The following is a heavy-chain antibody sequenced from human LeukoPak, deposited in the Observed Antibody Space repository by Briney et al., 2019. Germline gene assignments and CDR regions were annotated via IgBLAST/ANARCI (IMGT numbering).Heavy chain of an antibody. CDR1: GFTFSSYG. D-gene: IGHD2-15*01. J-gene: IGHJ6*02. Sequence: HPGGSLRLSCAASGFTFSSYGMHWVRQAPGKGLEWVAVISYDGSNKYYADSVKGRFTISRDNSKNTLYLQMNSLRAEDTAVYYCAKDSASGIVVVVAEDYYYYGMDVWGQGTTVTVSS. CDR3: AKDSASGIVVVVAEDYYYYGMDV. V-gene: IGHV3-30*18. CDR2: ISYDGSNK.